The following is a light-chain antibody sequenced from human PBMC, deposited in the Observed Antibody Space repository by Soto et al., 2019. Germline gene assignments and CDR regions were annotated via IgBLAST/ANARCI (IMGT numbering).Light chain of an antibody. V-gene: IGLV2-14*01. CDR1: SSDIGAYNS. Sequence: QSALTQPASVSASPGQSITISCTGTSSDIGAYNSVSWYQQHPGKAPQLMIYDVSYRPSGISSRFSGSKSANTASLTISGLQADDEADYYCSSYTSTSTRVFGGGTKLTVL. CDR3: SSYTSTSTRV. CDR2: DVS. J-gene: IGLJ2*01.